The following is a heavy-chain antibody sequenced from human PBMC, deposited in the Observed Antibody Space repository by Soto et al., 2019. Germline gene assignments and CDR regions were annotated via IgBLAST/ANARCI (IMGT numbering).Heavy chain of an antibody. Sequence: GGSLRLSCAASGFTFNNYTMHWVRQAPGKGLEWVSSISSSSSYIYYADSVKGRFTISRDNAKNSLYLQMNNLRAEDTAMYYCAHIYGGNSFDYWGQGTLVTVSS. V-gene: IGHV3-21*04. CDR2: ISSSSSYI. D-gene: IGHD2-21*02. CDR1: GFTFNNYT. J-gene: IGHJ4*02. CDR3: AHIYGGNSFDY.